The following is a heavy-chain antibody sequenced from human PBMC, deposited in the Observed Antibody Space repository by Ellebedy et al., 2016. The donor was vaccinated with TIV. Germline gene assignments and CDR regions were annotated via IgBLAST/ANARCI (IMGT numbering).Heavy chain of an antibody. CDR3: ASSPGLPVVGADWAFHY. Sequence: ASVKVSCKATGYTFTRYYIHWVRQAPGQGLEWMGIINPGGGSTNYAQKFQGRVTVTRDTSTSTVYMELSSLRSEDTAVYYCASSPGLPVVGADWAFHYWGQGTLVTVSS. V-gene: IGHV1-46*01. D-gene: IGHD6-19*01. CDR1: GYTFTRYY. J-gene: IGHJ4*02. CDR2: INPGGGST.